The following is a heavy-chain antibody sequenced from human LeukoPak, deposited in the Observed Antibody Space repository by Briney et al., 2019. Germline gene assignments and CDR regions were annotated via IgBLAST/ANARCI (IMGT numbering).Heavy chain of an antibody. Sequence: GGSLRLSCAASGFTFSNYWMHWVREAPGKGLVWVSRIYGDGNRIAYADSVKGRFTISRDHAKSTLYLQMNSLRVEDTAVYYCARNNRDYWGQGTLVTVSS. CDR3: ARNNRDY. CDR1: GFTFSNYW. V-gene: IGHV3-74*01. CDR2: IYGDGNRI. D-gene: IGHD1/OR15-1a*01. J-gene: IGHJ4*02.